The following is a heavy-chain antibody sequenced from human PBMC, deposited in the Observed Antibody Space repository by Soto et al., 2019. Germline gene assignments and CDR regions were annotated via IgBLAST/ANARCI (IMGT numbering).Heavy chain of an antibody. J-gene: IGHJ6*02. V-gene: IGHV3-23*01. CDR1: GFTFSSCA. CDR3: AKGRSYYYYYGVDV. Sequence: EVQLLESGGGLVQPGGSLRLSCAPPGFTFSSCAMGWVPQAPGKGLEWASDIIDSGGSTYYADSVKGRFTISRDNSKSTLYLQINSLRAEDTALYYCAKGRSYYYYYGVDVWGQGTTVTVSS. CDR2: IIDSGGST.